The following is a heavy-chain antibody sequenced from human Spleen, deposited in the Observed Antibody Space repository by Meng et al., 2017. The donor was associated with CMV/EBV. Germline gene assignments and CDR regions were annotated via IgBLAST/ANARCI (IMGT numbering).Heavy chain of an antibody. Sequence: SGYTFTGYYIRWVRQAPGQGLEWMGWINPNSGGTNYAENFQGRVTITRDTSISTAYMELSRLRSDDTAVYYCARVKEYNRSFGWFDPWGQGTLVTVSS. CDR2: INPNSGGT. J-gene: IGHJ5*02. CDR3: ARVKEYNRSFGWFDP. V-gene: IGHV1-2*02. CDR1: GYTFTGYY. D-gene: IGHD6-6*01.